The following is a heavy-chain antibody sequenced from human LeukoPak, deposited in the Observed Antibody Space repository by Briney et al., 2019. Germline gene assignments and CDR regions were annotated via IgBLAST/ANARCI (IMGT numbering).Heavy chain of an antibody. V-gene: IGHV3-66*02. Sequence: GGSLRLSCAASGLTVSSNYMSWVRQAPGKGLEWVSVIYSGGSTYYADSVKGRFTISRDNSKNTLYLQMNSLRAEDTAVYYCARHGGVGDFDYWGQGTLVTVSS. CDR3: ARHGGVGDFDY. CDR1: GLTVSSNY. CDR2: IYSGGST. J-gene: IGHJ4*02. D-gene: IGHD2-15*01.